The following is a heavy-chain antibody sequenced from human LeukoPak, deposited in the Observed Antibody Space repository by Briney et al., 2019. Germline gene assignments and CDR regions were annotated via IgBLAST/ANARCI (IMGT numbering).Heavy chain of an antibody. CDR3: ARGRGWLRFEYYFDY. D-gene: IGHD5-12*01. CDR1: GFTVSSNY. J-gene: IGHJ4*02. CDR2: IYSGGST. V-gene: IGHV3-53*04. Sequence: GGSLRLSCAASGFTVSSNYMSWVRQAPGKGLEWVSVIYSGGSTYYADSVKGRFTISRHNSKNTLYPQMNSLRAEDTAVYYCARGRGWLRFEYYFDYWGQGTLVTVSS.